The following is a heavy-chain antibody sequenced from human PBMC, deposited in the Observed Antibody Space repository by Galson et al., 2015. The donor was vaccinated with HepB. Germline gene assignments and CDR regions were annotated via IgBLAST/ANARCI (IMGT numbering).Heavy chain of an antibody. Sequence: SLRLSCAASGFTFNSYWMSWVRQAPGKGLEWVANINQYGSEKYYVDSMKGRFTISRDNARNSLYLQMNSLRVEDTAVYYCATYSWSGRKYDAFDIWGQGTMVTVSS. D-gene: IGHD5-18*01. CDR1: GFTFNSYW. V-gene: IGHV3-7*03. J-gene: IGHJ3*02. CDR3: ATYSWSGRKYDAFDI. CDR2: INQYGSEK.